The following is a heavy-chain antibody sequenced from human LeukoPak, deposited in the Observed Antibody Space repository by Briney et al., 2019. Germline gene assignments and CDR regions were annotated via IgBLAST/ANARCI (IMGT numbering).Heavy chain of an antibody. CDR1: EFTFVRYA. CDR2: ISSSSFKI. Sequence: GGSLRLSCAASEFTFVRYAMNWVRQAPGKGLEWVSYISSSSFKIGYADSVKGRFTISRDNSKNSLYLQMDSLRGEDTAVYYWVRDPSYGSSWYYYMDVWGKGTTVTVSS. J-gene: IGHJ6*03. D-gene: IGHD6-13*01. V-gene: IGHV3-48*04. CDR3: VRDPSYGSSWYYYMDV.